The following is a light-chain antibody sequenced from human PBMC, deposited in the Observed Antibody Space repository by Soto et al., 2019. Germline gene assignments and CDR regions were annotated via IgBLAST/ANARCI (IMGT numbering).Light chain of an antibody. Sequence: ECVLTQSPGTLSLSPGERAILSCRASQSVTSTYLAWYQQKPGQAPRLLIYGASSRATGIPDRFSGSGSGTDFTLTISRLEAEVLAVYYCQYYGSSPPTTFGQGTKLEIK. V-gene: IGKV3-20*01. CDR3: QYYGSSPPTT. CDR2: GAS. CDR1: QSVTSTY. J-gene: IGKJ2*01.